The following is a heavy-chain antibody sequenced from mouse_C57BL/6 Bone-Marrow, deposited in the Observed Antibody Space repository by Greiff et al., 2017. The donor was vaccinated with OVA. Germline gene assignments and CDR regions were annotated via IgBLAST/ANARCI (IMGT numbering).Heavy chain of an antibody. D-gene: IGHD2-1*01. V-gene: IGHV3-6*01. Sequence: ESGPGLVKPSQSLSLTCSVTGYSITSGYYWNWIRQFPGNKLEWMGYISYDGSNNYNPSLKNRISITRDTSKNQFFLKLNSVTTEDTATYYCARALLPLYAMDYWGQGTSVTVSS. J-gene: IGHJ4*01. CDR1: GYSITSGYY. CDR3: ARALLPLYAMDY. CDR2: ISYDGSN.